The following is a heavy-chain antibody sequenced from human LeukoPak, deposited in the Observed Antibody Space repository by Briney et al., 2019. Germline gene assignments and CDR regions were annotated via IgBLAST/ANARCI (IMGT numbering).Heavy chain of an antibody. J-gene: IGHJ4*02. CDR2: FDPEDGET. CDR3: ATDLKTLWAYYFDY. V-gene: IGHV1-24*01. Sequence: ASVTVSCKVSGYTLTELSMHWVRQAPGKGLEWMGGFDPEDGETIYAQKFQGRVTMTEDTSTDTAYMELSNLRSEDTAVYYCATDLKTLWAYYFDYWGQGTLVTVSS. CDR1: GYTLTELS. D-gene: IGHD2/OR15-2a*01.